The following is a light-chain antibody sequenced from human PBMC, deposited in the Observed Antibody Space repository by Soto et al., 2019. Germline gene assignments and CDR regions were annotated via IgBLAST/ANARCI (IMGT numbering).Light chain of an antibody. V-gene: IGKV1-5*03. CDR3: QHYNSYSEA. CDR1: QTISSW. J-gene: IGKJ1*01. CDR2: KAS. Sequence: DIHMTQSPSTLPLSLGDRVTITFLASQTISSWLAWYQQKPGKAPKLLIYKASTLKSGVPSRFSGSGSGTEFTLTISSLQPDDFATYYCQHYNSYSEAFGQGTKVDIK.